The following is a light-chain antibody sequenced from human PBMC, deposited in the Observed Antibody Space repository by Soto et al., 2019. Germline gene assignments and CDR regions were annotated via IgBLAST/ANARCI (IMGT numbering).Light chain of an antibody. CDR3: QQYGSSPPIT. V-gene: IGKV3-20*01. J-gene: IGKJ5*01. Sequence: EIVLTQSPGTLSLSPGERATLSCRASHSVSSSYLAWYQQKPGQAPRLLIYGASSRATGIPDRFSGSGSGTDFTLTILRLEPEDFAVYYCQQYGSSPPITFGQVTRLEIK. CDR2: GAS. CDR1: HSVSSSY.